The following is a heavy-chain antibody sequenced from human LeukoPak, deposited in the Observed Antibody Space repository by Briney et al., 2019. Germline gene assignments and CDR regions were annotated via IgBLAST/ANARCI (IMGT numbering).Heavy chain of an antibody. J-gene: IGHJ4*02. CDR2: IWPDGINK. D-gene: IGHD2-21*02. CDR3: AKDCGGDCQVYC. Sequence: GGSLRLSCAASGFIYSNYGMHWVRQAPGKGLEWVAAIWPDGINKDYADSVKGRFTISRDNSKNTLVLQMNSLRVEDTAVYYCAKDCGGDCQVYCWGQGTLVTVSS. V-gene: IGHV3-30*02. CDR1: GFIYSNYG.